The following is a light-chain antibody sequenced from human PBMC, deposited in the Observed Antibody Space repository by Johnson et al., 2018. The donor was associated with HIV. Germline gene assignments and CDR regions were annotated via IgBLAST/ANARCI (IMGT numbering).Light chain of an antibody. V-gene: IGLV1-51*02. CDR3: GTWDTSLSAYV. Sequence: QSVLTQPPSVSAAPGQKVTIPCSGSSSNIGTNYVSWYQQLPGTAPKLLMFENNQRPSGIPDRFSGSKSGTSATLGITGLQTGDEADYYCGTWDTSLSAYVVGTGTKGTVL. J-gene: IGLJ1*01. CDR2: ENN. CDR1: SSNIGTNY.